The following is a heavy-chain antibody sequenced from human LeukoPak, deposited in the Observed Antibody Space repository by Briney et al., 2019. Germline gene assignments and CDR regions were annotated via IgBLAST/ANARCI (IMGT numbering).Heavy chain of an antibody. J-gene: IGHJ4*02. CDR1: GGSISSSNYY. V-gene: IGHV4-39*01. CDR2: IYYSGST. D-gene: IGHD3-10*01. Sequence: SETLSLTCTVSGGSISSSNYYWGWIRQPPGKGLEWIGTIYYSGSTYYSPSLKSRVTVSVDTSKNQFSLKLSSVTAADTSVYYCASGPSGSPDYWGQGTLVTVSS. CDR3: ASGPSGSPDY.